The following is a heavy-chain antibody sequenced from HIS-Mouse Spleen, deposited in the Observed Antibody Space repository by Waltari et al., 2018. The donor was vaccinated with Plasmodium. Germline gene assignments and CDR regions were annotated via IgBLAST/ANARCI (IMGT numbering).Heavy chain of an antibody. D-gene: IGHD1-1*01. Sequence: EVQLVASGGGLVQPGGSLRLSCAASGFTFSSYDMHWVRQAPGKGLEWVSAIGTAGDTYYPGSVKGRFTISRENAKNSLYLQMNSLRAGDTAVYYCARGRWNHAFDIWGQGTMVTVSS. CDR3: ARGRWNHAFDI. CDR2: IGTAGDT. V-gene: IGHV3-13*01. J-gene: IGHJ3*02. CDR1: GFTFSSYD.